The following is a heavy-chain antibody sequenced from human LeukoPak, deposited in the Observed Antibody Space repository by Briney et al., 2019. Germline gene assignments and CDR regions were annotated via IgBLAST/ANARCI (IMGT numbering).Heavy chain of an antibody. V-gene: IGHV3-30*02. CDR3: ADLKTFPRDYFDY. Sequence: PGGSLRLFCAASGFTLSSYGMHWVRQAPGKGLEWVAFIRYDGSNKYYADSVKGRFTISRDNSKNTLYLQMNSLRAEDTAVYYCADLKTFPRDYFDYWGQGTLVTVSS. CDR2: IRYDGSNK. CDR1: GFTLSSYG. J-gene: IGHJ4*02.